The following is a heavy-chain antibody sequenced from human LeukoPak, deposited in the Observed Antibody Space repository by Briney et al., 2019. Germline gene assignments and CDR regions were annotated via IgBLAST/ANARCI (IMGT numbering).Heavy chain of an antibody. CDR3: ARLLRGYSGYEYFDY. D-gene: IGHD5-12*01. CDR1: GGSFSGYY. CDR2: INHSGST. V-gene: IGHV4-34*01. Sequence: PSETLSLTCAVYGGSFSGYYWSWIRQPPGKGLEWIGEINHSGSTNYNPSLKSRVTISVDTSKHQFSLKLSSVTAADTAVYYCARLLRGYSGYEYFDYWGQGTLVTVSS. J-gene: IGHJ4*02.